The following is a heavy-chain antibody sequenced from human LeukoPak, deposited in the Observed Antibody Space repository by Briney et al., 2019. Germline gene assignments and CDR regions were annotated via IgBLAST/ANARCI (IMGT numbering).Heavy chain of an antibody. D-gene: IGHD2-2*01. Sequence: GRSLRLSCAASGITFSSYGMHWVRQAPGKGLEWVAVIWYDGSNKYYADSVKGRFTISRDNSKNTLYLQMNSLRAEDTAVYYCARDPCSSTSCYLDFDYWGQGTLVTVSS. J-gene: IGHJ4*02. CDR2: IWYDGSNK. CDR3: ARDPCSSTSCYLDFDY. V-gene: IGHV3-33*01. CDR1: GITFSSYG.